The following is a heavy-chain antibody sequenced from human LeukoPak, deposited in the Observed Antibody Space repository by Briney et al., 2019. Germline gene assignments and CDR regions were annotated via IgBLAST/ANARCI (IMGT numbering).Heavy chain of an antibody. CDR1: GFTFSSYS. Sequence: GGSLRLFCAASGFTFSSYSMNWVRQAPGKGLEWVSSISSSSSYIYYADSVKGRFTISRDNAKNSLYLQMNSLRAEDTAVHYCARASRYDFWSGYRNWFDPWGQGTLVTVSS. CDR2: ISSSSSYI. CDR3: ARASRYDFWSGYRNWFDP. V-gene: IGHV3-21*01. J-gene: IGHJ5*02. D-gene: IGHD3-3*01.